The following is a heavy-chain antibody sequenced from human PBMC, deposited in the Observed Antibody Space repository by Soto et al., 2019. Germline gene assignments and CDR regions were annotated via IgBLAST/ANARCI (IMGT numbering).Heavy chain of an antibody. CDR2: ISYDESNK. CDR3: AKDGSATVGPIDY. CDR1: GFTFSSYG. J-gene: IGHJ4*02. V-gene: IGHV3-30*18. Sequence: QVQLVESGGGVVQPGRSLRLSCAASGFTFSSYGMHWVRQAPGKGLEWVAVISYDESNKYYADSVKGRFTISRDNSKNTLYLQMNSLRAEDTAVYYCAKDGSATVGPIDYWGQGTLVTVSS. D-gene: IGHD3-10*01.